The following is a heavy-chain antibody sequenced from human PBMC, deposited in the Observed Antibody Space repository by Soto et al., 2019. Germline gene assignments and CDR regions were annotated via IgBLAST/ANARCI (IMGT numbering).Heavy chain of an antibody. Sequence: QVQLVQSGAEVKKPGSSVKVSCKASGGTFSSYAISWVRQAPGQGLEWMGGIIPIFGTANYAQKFQGRVTITADESTSTAYMELSSLRSEDTAVYYCARDKITGTTHYYYYYGMDVWGQGTTVTVSS. V-gene: IGHV1-69*01. CDR2: IIPIFGTA. CDR1: GGTFSSYA. J-gene: IGHJ6*02. CDR3: ARDKITGTTHYYYYYGMDV. D-gene: IGHD1-7*01.